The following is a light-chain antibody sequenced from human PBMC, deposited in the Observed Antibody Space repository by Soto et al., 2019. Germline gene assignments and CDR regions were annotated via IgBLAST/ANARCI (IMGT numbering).Light chain of an antibody. CDR1: QGISKY. CDR3: QNYNSAPRT. V-gene: IGKV1-27*01. J-gene: IGKJ1*01. CDR2: ATS. Sequence: DIQMTQSPSSLSASGGDRVTITFLASQGISKYLAWYQQKPGKVPKLLIYATSTLQSGVPSRFSGSGSGTDFTLTISSLQPEDVATYYCQNYNSAPRTFGQGTKVDIK.